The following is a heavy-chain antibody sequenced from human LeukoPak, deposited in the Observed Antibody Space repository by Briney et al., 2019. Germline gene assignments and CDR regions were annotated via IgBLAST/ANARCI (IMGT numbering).Heavy chain of an antibody. Sequence: PETLSLTCTVSGGSISYHYWSWIRQSPGKGLEWIGSIYYSGSSNYNPSLKSRVTISVDTSKNQFSLKLTSVTAADTAVYYCAREKGYDDYVGGDYYYYYMDVWGKGTTVTISS. CDR1: GGSISYHY. CDR3: AREKGYDDYVGGDYYYYYMDV. J-gene: IGHJ6*03. D-gene: IGHD4-17*01. CDR2: IYYSGSS. V-gene: IGHV4-59*11.